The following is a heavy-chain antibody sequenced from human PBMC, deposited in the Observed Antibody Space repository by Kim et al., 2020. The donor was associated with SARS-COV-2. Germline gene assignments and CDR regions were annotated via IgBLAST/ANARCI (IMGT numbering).Heavy chain of an antibody. D-gene: IGHD3-16*02. CDR2: IIPIFGTA. V-gene: IGHV1-69*13. J-gene: IGHJ4*02. CDR3: ARNPFGGVIAPYFDY. CDR1: GGTFSSYA. Sequence: SVKVSCKASGGTFSSYAISWVRQAPGQGLEWMGGIIPIFGTANYAQKFQGRVTITAVESTSTAYMELSSLRSEDTAVYYCARNPFGGVIAPYFDYWGQGTLVTVSS.